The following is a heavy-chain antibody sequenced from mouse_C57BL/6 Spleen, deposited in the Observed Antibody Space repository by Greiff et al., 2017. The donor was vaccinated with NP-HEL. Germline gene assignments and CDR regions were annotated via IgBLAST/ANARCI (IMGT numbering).Heavy chain of an antibody. D-gene: IGHD2-4*01. V-gene: IGHV5-9-1*02. Sequence: EVKLMESGEGLVKPGGSLKLSCAASGFTFSSYAMSWVRQTPEKRLEWVAYISSGGDYIYYADTVKGRFTISRDNARNTLYLQMSSLKSEDTAMYYCTRVIYYDYDVEYYFDYWGQGTTLTVSS. CDR2: ISSGGDYI. CDR3: TRVIYYDYDVEYYFDY. J-gene: IGHJ2*01. CDR1: GFTFSSYA.